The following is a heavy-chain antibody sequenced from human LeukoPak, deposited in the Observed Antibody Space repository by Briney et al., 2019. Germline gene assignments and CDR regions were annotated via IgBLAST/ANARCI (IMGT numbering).Heavy chain of an antibody. CDR3: ARETIEAFDV. V-gene: IGHV1-18*01. D-gene: IGHD4/OR15-4a*01. CDR2: ISAYNGNT. Sequence: ASVKVSCKTSGYSFSTYGISWVRQAPGQGLKWMGWISAYNGNTNYAQKFQGRVTMTTDTSTSTAHLEMRSLRPDDTAVYYCARETIEAFDVWGQGTMVTVSS. CDR1: GYSFSTYG. J-gene: IGHJ3*01.